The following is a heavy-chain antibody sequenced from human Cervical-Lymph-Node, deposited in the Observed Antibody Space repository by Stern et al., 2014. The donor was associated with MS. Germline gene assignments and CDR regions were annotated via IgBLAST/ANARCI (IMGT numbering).Heavy chain of an antibody. D-gene: IGHD3-10*01. V-gene: IGHV1-69*01. CDR3: ARERSIHYPAFAP. J-gene: IGHJ5*02. CDR1: GGSFKSYA. CDR2: IVPMFAKA. Sequence: DQLVESGAEVKKPGSSGRVSCKASGGSFKSYAFNWLRQAPGQGLEWMGDIVPMFAKANYAQKFQGRVTVTADEATNTVYMELSFLTSEDTAVYYCARERSIHYPAFAPWGQGTLVTVSS.